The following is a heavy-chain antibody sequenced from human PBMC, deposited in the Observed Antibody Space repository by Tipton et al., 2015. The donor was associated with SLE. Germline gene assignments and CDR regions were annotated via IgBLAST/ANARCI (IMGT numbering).Heavy chain of an antibody. Sequence: GSLRLSCAASGFTFSDYYMTWIRQAPGKGLEWVATIKQDGSEKYYVDSVKGRFTIARDNAKNSLSLQMNSLRAEDTAVYYCARGYTHSSSWFRWFDPWGQGTLVTVSS. D-gene: IGHD6-13*01. V-gene: IGHV3-7*01. J-gene: IGHJ5*02. CDR2: IKQDGSEK. CDR1: GFTFSDYY. CDR3: ARGYTHSSSWFRWFDP.